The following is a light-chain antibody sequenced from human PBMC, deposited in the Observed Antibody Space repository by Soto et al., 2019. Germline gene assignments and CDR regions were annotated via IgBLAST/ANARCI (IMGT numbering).Light chain of an antibody. CDR2: GAS. V-gene: IGKV3-20*01. Sequence: EIVLTQSPATLSVSPVDRATLSCMASQSVSSNLAWYQQKPGQTPRLLIYGASSRATGVPDRFSGSGSGTDFTLTISRLEPEDFAVYYCLKSDSSPWKCGQGNTVDIK. CDR1: QSVSSN. CDR3: LKSDSSPWK. J-gene: IGKJ1*01.